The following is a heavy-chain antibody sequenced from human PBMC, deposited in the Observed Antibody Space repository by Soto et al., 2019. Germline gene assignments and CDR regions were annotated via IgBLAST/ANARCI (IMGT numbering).Heavy chain of an antibody. CDR3: ATQFWSGYYPRSNWFDP. Sequence: QLQLQESGPGLVKPSETLSLTCTVSGGSISSSSYYWGWIRQPPGKGLEWIGSIHYSGSTYYNPSLKSRVTISVDTSKNQFSLKLSSVTAADTAVYYCATQFWSGYYPRSNWFDPWGQGTLVTVSS. V-gene: IGHV4-39*01. CDR2: IHYSGST. D-gene: IGHD3-3*01. CDR1: GGSISSSSYY. J-gene: IGHJ5*02.